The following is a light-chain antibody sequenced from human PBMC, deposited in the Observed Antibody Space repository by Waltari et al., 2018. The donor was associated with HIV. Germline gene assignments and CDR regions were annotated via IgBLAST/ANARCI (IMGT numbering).Light chain of an antibody. Sequence: QSVLTQPPSASGTPGQRVTISCSGSSSNIGSYYVYWYQQLPGTAPKLLIYRNNQRPSGVPDRFSGSKSGTSASPAISGLRSEDEADYYCAAWTDSLSGVVFGGGTKLSVL. CDR3: AAWTDSLSGVV. CDR2: RNN. CDR1: SSNIGSYY. V-gene: IGLV1-47*01. J-gene: IGLJ2*01.